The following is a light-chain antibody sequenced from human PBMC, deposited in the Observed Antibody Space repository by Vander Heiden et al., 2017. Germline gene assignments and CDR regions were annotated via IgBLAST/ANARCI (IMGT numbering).Light chain of an antibody. CDR1: SSNIGSNF. J-gene: IGLJ7*01. V-gene: IGLV1-47*01. CDR3: AAGDDSRNSHV. Sequence: QSVLTQPPSASGTPGQNITISCSGSSSNIGSNFIYWYKQLSGTAPQLLIYRSDKRRSGVPDRFSGAKSGTSAALASSGLRSEDEADYYCAAGDDSRNSHVFGGGTKLTVL. CDR2: RSD.